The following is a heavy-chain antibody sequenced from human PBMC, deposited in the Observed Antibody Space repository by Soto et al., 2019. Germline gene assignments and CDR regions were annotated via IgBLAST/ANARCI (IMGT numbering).Heavy chain of an antibody. J-gene: IGHJ5*02. CDR1: GFTFSSYW. CDR3: ARSSRGSGWYRGWSDP. V-gene: IGHV3-7*01. Sequence: PGGSLRLSCAASGFTFSSYWMSWVRQAPGKGLEWVANIKQDGSEKYYVDSVKGRFTISRDNAKNSLYLQMNSLRAEDTAVYYCARSSRGSGWYRGWSDPWGQGTLVTVSS. CDR2: IKQDGSEK. D-gene: IGHD6-19*01.